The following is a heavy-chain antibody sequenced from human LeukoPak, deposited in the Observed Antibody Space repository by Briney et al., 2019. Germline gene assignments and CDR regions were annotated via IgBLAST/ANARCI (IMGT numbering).Heavy chain of an antibody. V-gene: IGHV1-2*04. CDR1: GYAFSAYY. CDR2: LNPQTGDT. D-gene: IGHD6-19*01. J-gene: IGHJ4*02. CDR3: ARGALAQWLARYFDP. Sequence: ASVKVSCKASGYAFSAYYMHWVRQAPGQGLEWMGWLNPQTGDTHFAQKFQGWVTLTRDTSINTAYMELSSLGSDDTAVYYCARGALAQWLARYFDPWGQGTLVTVSS.